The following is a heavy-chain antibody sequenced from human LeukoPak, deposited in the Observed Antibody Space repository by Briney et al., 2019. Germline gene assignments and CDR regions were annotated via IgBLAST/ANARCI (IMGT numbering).Heavy chain of an antibody. CDR3: AKEGPGGYNYFDY. D-gene: IGHD5-24*01. CDR1: GFTFSSYV. CDR2: ISYDGSNK. J-gene: IGHJ4*02. Sequence: PGGSLRLSCAASGFTFSSYVMHGVGQAPGKGLEGVAVISYDGSNKYYADSVKGRFTISRDNSKNTLYLQMNSLRAEDTAVYYCAKEGPGGYNYFDYWGQGTLVTVSS. V-gene: IGHV3-30*18.